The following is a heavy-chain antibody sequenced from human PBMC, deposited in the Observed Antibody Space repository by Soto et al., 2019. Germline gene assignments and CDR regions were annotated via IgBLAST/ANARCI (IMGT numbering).Heavy chain of an antibody. D-gene: IGHD5-12*01. Sequence: SETLSLTRTVSGGSLSGYHWSWIRQPPGKGLEWIGYIYYSGSTNYNPSLKSRVTILVDTSKSQFSLNLSSVTAANTAVYYCARGRWLQSDYWGQGTLVTVSS. CDR3: ARGRWLQSDY. V-gene: IGHV4-59*01. J-gene: IGHJ4*02. CDR1: GGSLSGYH. CDR2: IYYSGST.